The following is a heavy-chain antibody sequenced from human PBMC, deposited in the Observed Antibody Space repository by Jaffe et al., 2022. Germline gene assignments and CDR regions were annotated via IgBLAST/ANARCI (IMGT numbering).Heavy chain of an antibody. J-gene: IGHJ4*02. CDR1: GGSVSSGSYY. CDR2: IYYSGST. D-gene: IGHD3-10*01. Sequence: QVQLQESGPGLVKPSETLSLTCTVSGGSVSSGSYYWSWIRQPPGKGLEWIGYIYYSGSTNYNPSLKSRVTISVDTSKNQFSLKLSSVTAADTAVYYCARDQGEGDYGSGPLAGGFDYWGQGTLVTVSS. V-gene: IGHV4-61*01. CDR3: ARDQGEGDYGSGPLAGGFDY.